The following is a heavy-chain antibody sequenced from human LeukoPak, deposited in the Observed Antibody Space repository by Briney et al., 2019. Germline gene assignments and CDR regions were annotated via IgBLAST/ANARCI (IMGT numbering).Heavy chain of an antibody. CDR2: ISSSSSYI. V-gene: IGHV3-21*01. CDR3: ARDFGRSSGAGSTNY. CDR1: GFTFSSYS. Sequence: NPGGSLRLSCAASGFTFSSYSMNWVRQAPGKGLEWVSSISSSSSYIYYADSVKGRFTISRDNAKNSLYLQMNSLRAEDTAVYYCARDFGRSSGAGSTNYWGQGTLVTVSS. J-gene: IGHJ4*02. D-gene: IGHD3-10*01.